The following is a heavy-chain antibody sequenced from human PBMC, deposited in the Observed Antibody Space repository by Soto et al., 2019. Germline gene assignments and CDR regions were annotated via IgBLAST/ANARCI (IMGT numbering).Heavy chain of an antibody. D-gene: IGHD3-16*01. CDR1: GYSFTSYW. V-gene: IGHV5-10-1*01. J-gene: IGHJ6*02. Sequence: PGESLKISCKGSGYSFTSYWISWVRQMPGKGLEWMGRIDPSDSYTNYSPSFQGHVTISADKSISTAYLQWSSLKASDTAMYYCARSVISGGVYYYGMDVWGQGTTVTVSS. CDR3: ARSVISGGVYYYGMDV. CDR2: IDPSDSYT.